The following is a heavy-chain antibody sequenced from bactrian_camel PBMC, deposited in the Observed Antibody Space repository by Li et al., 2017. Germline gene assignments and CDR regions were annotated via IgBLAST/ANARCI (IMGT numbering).Heavy chain of an antibody. CDR3: AAEECYANARLDILRPDQYSY. V-gene: IGHV3S53*01. J-gene: IGHJ4*01. Sequence: HVQLVESGGGSVQAGGSLRLSCAASGYNSDSDCWGWFRQAPGRPREGVAAIESDGRKTYKDSVQGRFTISEDSAKNTVYLQMDALKPEDTAVYYCAAEECYANARLDILRPDQYSYWGQGTQVTVS. D-gene: IGHD3*01. CDR1: GYNSDSDC. CDR2: IESDGRK.